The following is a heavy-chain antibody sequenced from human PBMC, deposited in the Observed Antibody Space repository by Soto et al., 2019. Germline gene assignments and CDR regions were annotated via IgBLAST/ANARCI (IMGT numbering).Heavy chain of an antibody. CDR1: GGSINSNRW. Sequence: PSETLSLTCAVSGGSINSNRWWTWVRQAPGKGLEWIGEIHDGGTTNYNLSLKSRVTLSIDESKNQFSLDMKSVSAADTAVYYCAGQWAAGYGAFDPWGQGILVTVSS. V-gene: IGHV4-4*02. J-gene: IGHJ5*02. CDR3: AGQWAAGYGAFDP. D-gene: IGHD3-9*01. CDR2: IHDGGTT.